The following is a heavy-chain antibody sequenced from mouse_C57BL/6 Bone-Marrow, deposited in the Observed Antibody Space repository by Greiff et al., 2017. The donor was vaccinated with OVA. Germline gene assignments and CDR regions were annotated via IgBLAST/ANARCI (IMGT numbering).Heavy chain of an antibody. CDR1: GFNIKDDY. J-gene: IGHJ4*01. CDR2: IDPENGDT. V-gene: IGHV14-4*01. CDR3: TTPYGSSRLYAMDD. Sequence: EVKLQESGAELVRPGASVKLSCTASGFNIKDDYMHWVKQRPEQGLEWIGWIDPENGDTEYASKFQGKATITADTSSNTAYLQLSSLTSEDTAVYYWTTPYGSSRLYAMDDWGQGTSVTVSS. D-gene: IGHD1-1*01.